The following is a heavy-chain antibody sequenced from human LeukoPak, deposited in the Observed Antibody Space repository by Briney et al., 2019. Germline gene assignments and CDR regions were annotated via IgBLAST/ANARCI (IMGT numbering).Heavy chain of an antibody. J-gene: IGHJ4*02. Sequence: GGSLRLSCAASGFTFSSYAMHWVRQAPGKGLEWVAVISYDGSNKYYADSVKARFTISRDNSKNTLYLQMNSLSADDTAVYYCARGPTNGQAFDYWGQGTLVSVSS. CDR2: ISYDGSNK. D-gene: IGHD2-8*01. V-gene: IGHV3-30*04. CDR3: ARGPTNGQAFDY. CDR1: GFTFSSYA.